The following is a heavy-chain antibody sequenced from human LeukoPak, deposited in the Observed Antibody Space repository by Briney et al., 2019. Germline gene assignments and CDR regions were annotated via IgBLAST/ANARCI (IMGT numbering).Heavy chain of an antibody. CDR1: GFTFSSYS. CDR2: ISSSSSYI. V-gene: IGHV3-21*01. D-gene: IGHD2-15*01. Sequence: GGSLRLSCAASGFTFSSYSMNWVRQAPGKGLEWVSSISSSSSYIYYADSVKGRFTISRDNAKNSLYLQMNSLRAEDTAVYYCARDDPGYCSGGSCYSPDAFDIWGQGTIVTVSS. J-gene: IGHJ3*02. CDR3: ARDDPGYCSGGSCYSPDAFDI.